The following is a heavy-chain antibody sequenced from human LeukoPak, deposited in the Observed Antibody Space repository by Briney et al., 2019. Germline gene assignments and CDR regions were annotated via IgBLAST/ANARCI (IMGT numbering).Heavy chain of an antibody. J-gene: IGHJ6*02. D-gene: IGHD2-8*01. CDR2: INPNSGGT. CDR3: ARYDYYYYGMDV. V-gene: IGHV1-2*02. CDR1: GYTFTGYY. Sequence: ASVKVSCKASGYTFTGYYMHWVRRAPGQGLEWMGWINPNSGGTNYAQKFQGRVTMTRDTSISTAYMELSRLRSDDTAVYYCARYDYYYYGMDVWGQGTTVAVSS.